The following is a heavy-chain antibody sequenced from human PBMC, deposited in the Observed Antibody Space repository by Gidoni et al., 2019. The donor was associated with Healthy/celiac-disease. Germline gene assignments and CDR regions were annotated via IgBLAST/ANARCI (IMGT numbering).Heavy chain of an antibody. J-gene: IGHJ4*02. V-gene: IGHV3-30*02. CDR2: IRYDGSNK. D-gene: IGHD3-10*01. CDR1: GFTFSSYG. Sequence: QVQLVESGGGVVQPGGSLRLSCAASGFTFSSYGMHWVRQAPGKGLEWVAFIRYDGSNKYYADSVKGRFTISRDNSKNTLYLQMNSLRAEDTAVYYCAKGRITMVRGGQDYFDYWGQGTLVTVSS. CDR3: AKGRITMVRGGQDYFDY.